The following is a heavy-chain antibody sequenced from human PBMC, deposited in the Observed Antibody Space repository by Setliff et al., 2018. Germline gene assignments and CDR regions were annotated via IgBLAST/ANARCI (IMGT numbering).Heavy chain of an antibody. Sequence: LSLTCTVSGVSIRSYYWSWIRQPPGKGLEWIGYIFYSGSSNYNPSLQSRVSISVDTSKNQLSLKLDSLTAADTAVYFCARLLRTVTHFDYWGQGALVTVSS. D-gene: IGHD4-17*01. CDR2: IFYSGSS. J-gene: IGHJ4*02. V-gene: IGHV4-59*01. CDR1: GVSIRSYY. CDR3: ARLLRTVTHFDY.